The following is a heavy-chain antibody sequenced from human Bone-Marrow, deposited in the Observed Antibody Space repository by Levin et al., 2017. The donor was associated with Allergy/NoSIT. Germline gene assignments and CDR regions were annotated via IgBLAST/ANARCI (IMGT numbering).Heavy chain of an antibody. D-gene: IGHD1-1*01. CDR3: ARRGYNDGTYGDY. Sequence: GESLKISCKGSGYSFTNYWIGWVRQMPGKGLEWMGIIYPGDSDTRYSPSFQGQVTISADKSITTAYLQWNSLKASDTAMYYCARRGYNDGTYGDYWGQGTLVTVSS. J-gene: IGHJ4*02. CDR2: IYPGDSDT. CDR1: GYSFTNYW. V-gene: IGHV5-51*01.